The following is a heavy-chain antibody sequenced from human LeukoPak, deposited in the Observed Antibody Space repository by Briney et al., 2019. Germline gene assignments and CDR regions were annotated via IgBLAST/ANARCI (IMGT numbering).Heavy chain of an antibody. Sequence: ASVKVSCKASGYTFTGYYMHWVRQAPGQGLEWMGWINPNSGGTNYAQTFQGRVTMTRDTSIRTAYMDLSGLSPDDTAVYYCAREEISGWFYFDYWGQGTLVTVSS. CDR1: GYTFTGYY. CDR3: AREEISGWFYFDY. J-gene: IGHJ4*02. V-gene: IGHV1-2*02. D-gene: IGHD3-10*01. CDR2: INPNSGGT.